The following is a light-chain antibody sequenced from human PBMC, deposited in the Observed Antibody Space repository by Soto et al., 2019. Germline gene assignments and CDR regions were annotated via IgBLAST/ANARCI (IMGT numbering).Light chain of an antibody. V-gene: IGLV2-11*01. CDR2: DVN. J-gene: IGLJ3*02. CDR1: ISDFVVYNY. Sequence: QSALTQPASVSGSPGQSITISCSGTISDFVVYNYVSWYQQHPGKAPELIIHDVNKRPSGVPDRFSGSKSGNTASLTISGLQAEDEAEYYCGSYGGSYNLVFGGGTKLTVL. CDR3: GSYGGSYNLV.